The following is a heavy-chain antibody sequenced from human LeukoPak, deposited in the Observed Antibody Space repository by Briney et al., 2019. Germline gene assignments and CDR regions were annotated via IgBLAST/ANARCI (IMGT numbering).Heavy chain of an antibody. CDR1: GYSISSGYY. Sequence: PSETLSLTCTGSGYSISSGYYWGWIRQPPGKGLGWIGSIYHSGSTYYKPSLKSRVTISVDTTKNQFSLKLSSVTAADTAVYYCARHQPVTYYFDYWGQGTLVTVSS. CDR2: IYHSGST. V-gene: IGHV4-38-2*02. J-gene: IGHJ4*02. CDR3: ARHQPVTYYFDY. D-gene: IGHD3-16*01.